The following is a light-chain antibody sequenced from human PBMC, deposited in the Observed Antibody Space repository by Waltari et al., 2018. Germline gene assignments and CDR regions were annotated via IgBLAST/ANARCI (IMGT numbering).Light chain of an antibody. V-gene: IGLV1-40*01. Sequence: QSVLTQPPSVSGAPGQRVTISCTGSSSNIGAGYDVHWYQQLPGTAPKLLIYGTRNRPSGGPDRFSGSKSGTSASLAITGLQAEDEADYYCQSYDSSLSAYVFGTGTKVTVL. J-gene: IGLJ1*01. CDR2: GTR. CDR1: SSNIGAGYD. CDR3: QSYDSSLSAYV.